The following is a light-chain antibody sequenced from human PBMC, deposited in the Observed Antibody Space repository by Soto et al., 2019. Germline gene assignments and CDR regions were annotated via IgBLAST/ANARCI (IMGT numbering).Light chain of an antibody. CDR3: QQYKNWPIT. J-gene: IGKJ5*01. CDR1: QSVSSN. Sequence: EIVMTQSPATLYVSPGERATLSCRASQSVSSNLACYQQKPGQAPRLLIYGASTMATGIPARFRGSGSGTEFNLTISSLKSEDFEVYYCQQYKNWPITFGQGTRLDIK. V-gene: IGKV3D-15*01. CDR2: GAS.